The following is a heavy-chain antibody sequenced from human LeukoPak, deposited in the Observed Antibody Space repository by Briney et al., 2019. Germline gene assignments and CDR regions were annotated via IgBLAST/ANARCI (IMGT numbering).Heavy chain of an antibody. V-gene: IGHV4-4*07. CDR3: ARGPTYGSGSFIDY. Sequence: SETLSLTCTVSGGSISGYYWSWIRQPAGKGLEWIGRLYTSGSTNYSPSLKSRVTMSVDTSKSKFALKLSSVTAADTAVYYCARGPTYGSGSFIDYWGQGTPVTVSS. CDR1: GGSISGYY. CDR2: LYTSGST. D-gene: IGHD3-10*01. J-gene: IGHJ4*02.